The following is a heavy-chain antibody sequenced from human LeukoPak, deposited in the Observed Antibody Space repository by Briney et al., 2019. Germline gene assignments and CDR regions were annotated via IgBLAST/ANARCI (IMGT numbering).Heavy chain of an antibody. V-gene: IGHV1-69*05. D-gene: IGHD1-1*01. CDR1: GGTFSSYA. Sequence: GASVKVSCKASGGTFSSYAFSWVRQAPGQGLEWMGGIIPIFGTANYAQNFQGRVTMTRDTSTSTVFMELSSLRSDDTAVYYCVRGGLVSRTTSTGPPWEYWGQGTLVTVSS. CDR2: IIPIFGTA. J-gene: IGHJ4*02. CDR3: VRGGLVSRTTSTGPPWEY.